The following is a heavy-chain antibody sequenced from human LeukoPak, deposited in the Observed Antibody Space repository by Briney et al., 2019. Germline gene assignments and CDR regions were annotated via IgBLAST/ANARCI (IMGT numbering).Heavy chain of an antibody. D-gene: IGHD1-26*01. Sequence: PGGSLRLSCAASGFTFSFNNYGMHWVRQAPGKGLEWVAFVRYDGTNNYYADSVNGRFTVSRDNSKNTVYLQMSSLRTEDTAVYYCAKDYGYSYGYFDHRGQGTLVTVSS. V-gene: IGHV3-30*02. J-gene: IGHJ4*02. CDR3: AKDYGYSYGYFDH. CDR1: GFTFSFNNYG. CDR2: VRYDGTNN.